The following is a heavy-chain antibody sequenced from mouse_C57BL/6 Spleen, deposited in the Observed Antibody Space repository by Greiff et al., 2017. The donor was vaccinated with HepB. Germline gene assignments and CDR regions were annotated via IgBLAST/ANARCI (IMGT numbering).Heavy chain of an antibody. Sequence: VKLVESGPGLVAPSQSLSITCTVSGFSLTSYAISWVRQPPGKGLEWLGVIWTGGGTNYNSALKSRLSISKDNSKSQVFLKMNSLQTDDTARYYCARTITTVVAHFDYWGQGTTLTVSS. CDR2: IWTGGGT. CDR1: GFSLTSYA. CDR3: ARTITTVVAHFDY. J-gene: IGHJ2*01. V-gene: IGHV2-9-1*01. D-gene: IGHD1-1*01.